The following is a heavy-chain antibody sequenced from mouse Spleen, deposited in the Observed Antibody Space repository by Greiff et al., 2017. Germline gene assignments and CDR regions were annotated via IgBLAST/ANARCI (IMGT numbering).Heavy chain of an antibody. D-gene: IGHD1-1*01. J-gene: IGHJ2*01. CDR1: GYAFSSYW. V-gene: IGHV1-80*01. CDR3: ARDVTTVAFDY. Sequence: VQLQQSGAELVKPGASVKISCKASGYAFSSYWMNWVKQRPGKGLEWIGQIYPGDGDTNYNGKFKGKATLTADKSSSTAYMQLSSLTSEDSAVYFCARDVTTVAFDYWGQGTTLTVSS. CDR2: IYPGDGDT.